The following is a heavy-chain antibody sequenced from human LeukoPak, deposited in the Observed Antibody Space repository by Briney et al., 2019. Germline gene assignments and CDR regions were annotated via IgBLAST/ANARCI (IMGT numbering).Heavy chain of an antibody. CDR3: ARDALVRGVIQGYMDV. J-gene: IGHJ6*03. CDR1: GGTFSSYA. CDR2: IIPIFGTA. Sequence: ASVKVSCKASGGTFSSYAISWVRQAPGQGLEWMGGIIPIFGTANYAQKFQGRVTITADESTSTAYMELSSLRSEDTAVYYCARDALVRGVIQGYMDVWGKGTTVTVSS. V-gene: IGHV1-69*13. D-gene: IGHD3-10*01.